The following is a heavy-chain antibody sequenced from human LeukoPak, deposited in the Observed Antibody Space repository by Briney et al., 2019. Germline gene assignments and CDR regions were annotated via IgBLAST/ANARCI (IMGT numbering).Heavy chain of an antibody. CDR2: ISSSSSHI. CDR1: GFTFSTYS. J-gene: IGHJ4*02. V-gene: IGHV3-21*01. D-gene: IGHD6-19*01. Sequence: PGGSLRLSCVASGFTFSTYSMNWVRQAPGKGLQWVSGISSSSSHIYYADSVKGRFTISRDNAKNSLYLQLDSLRAEDTAVYYCARDLGAVAGTPLFDYWGQGTLVTVSS. CDR3: ARDLGAVAGTPLFDY.